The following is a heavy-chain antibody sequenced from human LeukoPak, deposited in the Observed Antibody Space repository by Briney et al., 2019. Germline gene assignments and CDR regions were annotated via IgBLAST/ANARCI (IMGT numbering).Heavy chain of an antibody. Sequence: GGSLRLSCAASGFTFSSYAMYWVRQARGKGLEWVAVITYDGSDKYYADSVKGRFTISRDNSKNTLYLQMNSLRGEDTAVYYCAREGVGATLDYWGQGTLVTVSS. D-gene: IGHD1-26*01. J-gene: IGHJ4*02. CDR3: AREGVGATLDY. CDR2: ITYDGSDK. V-gene: IGHV3-30*04. CDR1: GFTFSSYA.